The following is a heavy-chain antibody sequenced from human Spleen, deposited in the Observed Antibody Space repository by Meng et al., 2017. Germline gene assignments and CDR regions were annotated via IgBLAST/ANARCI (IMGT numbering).Heavy chain of an antibody. V-gene: IGHV1-8*02. CDR1: GGTFSSYA. Sequence: ASVKVSCKASGGTFSSYAISWVRQAPGQGLEWMGWMNPNSGNTGYAQKFQGRVTMTRNTSISTAYMELSSLRSEDTAVYYCARVNRPGYRGDYWGQGTLVTVSS. J-gene: IGHJ4*02. CDR3: ARVNRPGYRGDY. CDR2: MNPNSGNT. D-gene: IGHD5-18*01.